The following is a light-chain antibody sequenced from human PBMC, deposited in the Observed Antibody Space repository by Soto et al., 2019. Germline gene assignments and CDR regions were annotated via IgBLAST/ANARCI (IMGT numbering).Light chain of an antibody. V-gene: IGLV1-44*01. CDR1: TSNIESNN. J-gene: IGLJ3*02. CDR3: AAWDDGLNGPV. Sequence: QSVLTQPPSASGTPGQRVTISCSGSTSNIESNNVNWYLQLPGAAPKLLIYSDNQRPSGIPDRFSGSKSGTSASLAISGLQSEDEADYYCAAWDDGLNGPVFGGGTQLT. CDR2: SDN.